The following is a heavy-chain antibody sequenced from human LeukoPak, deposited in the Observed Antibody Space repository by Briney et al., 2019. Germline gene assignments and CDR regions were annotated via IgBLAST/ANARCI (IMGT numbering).Heavy chain of an antibody. CDR2: IRYDGSNK. J-gene: IGHJ4*02. CDR3: ANTFGAYYYDSSGYRGSTAFDY. CDR1: GFTFSSYG. D-gene: IGHD3-22*01. V-gene: IGHV3-30*02. Sequence: GGSLRLSCAASGFTFSSYGMHWVRQAPGRGLEWVAFIRYDGSNKYYADSVKGRFTISRDNSKNTLYLQMNSLRAEDTAVYYCANTFGAYYYDSSGYRGSTAFDYWGQGTLVTVSS.